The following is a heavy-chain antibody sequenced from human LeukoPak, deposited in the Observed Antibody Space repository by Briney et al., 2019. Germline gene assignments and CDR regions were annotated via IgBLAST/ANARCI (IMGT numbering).Heavy chain of an antibody. V-gene: IGHV3-7*01. Sequence: GGSLRLSCVASGFTFSSHWMHWVRQAPGKGLEWVANIKQDGSEEYYVDSVKGRFTISRDNAKKSLYLQMNSLRAEDTAVYYCARDAGIRGRLGYFDCWGRGNLVTVSS. J-gene: IGHJ4*02. D-gene: IGHD6-13*01. CDR2: IKQDGSEE. CDR3: ARDAGIRGRLGYFDC. CDR1: GFTFSSHW.